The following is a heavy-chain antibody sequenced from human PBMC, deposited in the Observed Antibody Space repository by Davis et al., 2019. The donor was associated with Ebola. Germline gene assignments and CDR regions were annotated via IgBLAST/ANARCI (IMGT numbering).Heavy chain of an antibody. J-gene: IGHJ6*02. CDR3: ARDRYYDSSGYYYYYGMDV. D-gene: IGHD3-22*01. V-gene: IGHV4-34*01. Sequence: MPGGSLRLSCAVYGGSFSGYYWSWIRQPPGKGLECIGEINHSGSTNYNPSLKSRVTISVDTSKNQFSLKLSSVTAADTAVYYCARDRYYDSSGYYYYYGMDVWGQGTTVTVSS. CDR1: GGSFSGYY. CDR2: INHSGST.